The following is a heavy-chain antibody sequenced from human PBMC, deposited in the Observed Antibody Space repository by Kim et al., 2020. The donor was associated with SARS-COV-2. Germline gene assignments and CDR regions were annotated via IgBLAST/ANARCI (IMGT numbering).Heavy chain of an antibody. CDR3: ARDASTYCSSTSCYYYYYGMDV. CDR2: IWYDGSNK. J-gene: IGHJ6*02. V-gene: IGHV3-33*01. CDR1: GFTFSSYG. D-gene: IGHD2-2*01. Sequence: GGSLRLSCAASGFTFSSYGMHWVRQAPGKGLEWVAVIWYDGSNKYYADSVKGRFTISRDNSKNTLYLQMNSLRAEDTAVYYCARDASTYCSSTSCYYYYYGMDVWGQGTTVTVSS.